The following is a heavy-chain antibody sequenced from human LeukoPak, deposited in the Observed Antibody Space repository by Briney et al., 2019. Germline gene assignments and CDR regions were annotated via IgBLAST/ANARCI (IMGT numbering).Heavy chain of an antibody. CDR3: ARDRSVAAGYYYGMDV. CDR2: IYSGGGT. V-gene: IGHV3-66*01. Sequence: GGSLRLSCAASGFTVSNSYMSWVRQAPGKGLEWVSVIYSGGGTYYADSVKGRFTISRDNSRNTLYLQMNSLRAEDTAVYYCARDRSVAAGYYYGMDVWGQGITVTVSS. J-gene: IGHJ6*02. D-gene: IGHD6-19*01. CDR1: GFTVSNSY.